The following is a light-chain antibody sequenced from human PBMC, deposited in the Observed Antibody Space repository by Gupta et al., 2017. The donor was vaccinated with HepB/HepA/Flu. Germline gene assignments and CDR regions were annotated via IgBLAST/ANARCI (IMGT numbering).Light chain of an antibody. J-gene: IGLJ3*02. Sequence: QSALTQPASVSGSPGQSITISCTGTSSDVGGYNYVSWYQQHPGKAPKLMIYDVSNRPSGVSNRFSGSKSGNTASLTISGLQAEAEAYYYCSSYTSSSTRVFGGGTKLTVL. CDR3: SSYTSSSTRV. CDR2: DVS. V-gene: IGLV2-14*01. CDR1: SSDVGGYNY.